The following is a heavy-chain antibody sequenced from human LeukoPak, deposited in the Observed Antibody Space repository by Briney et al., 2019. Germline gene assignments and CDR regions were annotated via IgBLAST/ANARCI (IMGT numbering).Heavy chain of an antibody. J-gene: IGHJ3*02. Sequence: GGCLRLSCAASGFTLSDYISDWVRPAPERGRGWVGRIRRAHNSYTTEDAATVNGRFIISRDDSETSLYLHMNSLKSEYTAVYHCTRDGGEGGNSAFDIWGQGTMVTVSS. CDR2: IRRAHNSYTT. CDR3: TRDGGEGGNSAFDI. CDR1: GFTLSDYI. V-gene: IGHV3-72*01. D-gene: IGHD3-16*01.